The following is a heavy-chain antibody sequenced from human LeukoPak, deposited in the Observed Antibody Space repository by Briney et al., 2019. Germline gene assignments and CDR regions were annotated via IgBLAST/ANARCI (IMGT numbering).Heavy chain of an antibody. J-gene: IGHJ3*02. V-gene: IGHV7-4-1*02. Sequence: ASVKVSCKASGYTFSSYTLSWLRQAPGQGLEWMGWINTNTGNPTYAQGFTGRFVFSLDTSVSTAYPQISSLKAEDTAVYYCARARSGWASDAFDIWGQGTMVTVSS. CDR1: GYTFSSYT. D-gene: IGHD6-19*01. CDR3: ARARSGWASDAFDI. CDR2: INTNTGNP.